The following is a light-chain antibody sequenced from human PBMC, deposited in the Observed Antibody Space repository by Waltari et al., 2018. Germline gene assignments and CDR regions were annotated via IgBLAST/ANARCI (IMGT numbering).Light chain of an antibody. Sequence: QSALTQPASVSGSPGQSITISCTGTNSDVGKYKLFSWYQQHPGKAPKLMIYEVSKRPSGISYRFSGSKSGDTASLTISGLQAEDEAEYYCCSYTGGSIPVIFGGGTKLTVL. V-gene: IGLV2-23*02. CDR3: CSYTGGSIPVI. CDR2: EVS. CDR1: NSDVGKYKL. J-gene: IGLJ2*01.